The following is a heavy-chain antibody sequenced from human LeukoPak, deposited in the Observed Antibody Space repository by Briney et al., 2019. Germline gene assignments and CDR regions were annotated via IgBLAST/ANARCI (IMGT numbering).Heavy chain of an antibody. CDR1: AVSISSNLW. Sequence: PSETLSLTCAVSAVSISSNLWRTWVRQPRGKGLEWIAEIHHSGSINYNPSLKSRVTISVDKAKNQFSLNLNSVTAADTAVYYCARGGDRSFDYWGQGTLVTVSS. V-gene: IGHV4-4*02. D-gene: IGHD3-10*01. CDR3: ARGGDRSFDY. CDR2: IHHSGSI. J-gene: IGHJ4*02.